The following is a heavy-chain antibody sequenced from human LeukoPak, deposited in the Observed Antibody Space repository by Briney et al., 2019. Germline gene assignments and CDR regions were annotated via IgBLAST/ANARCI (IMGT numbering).Heavy chain of an antibody. CDR3: ARQSISGSSLSYFDY. CDR2: IYDSGST. J-gene: IGHJ4*02. Sequence: SETLSLTCTVSGCSISSYYWSWIRQPPGKGLEWIGNIYDSGSTNYNPSLKSRVTISVDTSKNQCSLKLSSVTAADTAVYYCARQSISGSSLSYFDYWGQGTLVNVSS. V-gene: IGHV4-59*01. CDR1: GCSISSYY. D-gene: IGHD3-22*01.